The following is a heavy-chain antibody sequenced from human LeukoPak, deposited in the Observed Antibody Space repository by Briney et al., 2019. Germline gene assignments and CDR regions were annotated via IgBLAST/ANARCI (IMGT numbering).Heavy chain of an antibody. D-gene: IGHD3-22*01. CDR2: IRSKANGYAA. CDR1: GFTFSSYA. CDR3: TRQTDRPYDSSGYYTDY. Sequence: GGSLRLSCAASGFTFSSYAMHWVRQASGKGLEWVGRIRSKANGYAAAYAASVKGRFTISRDDSKNTAYLQMNSLKTEDTAVYYCTRQTDRPYDSSGYYTDYWGQGTLVTVSS. V-gene: IGHV3-73*01. J-gene: IGHJ4*02.